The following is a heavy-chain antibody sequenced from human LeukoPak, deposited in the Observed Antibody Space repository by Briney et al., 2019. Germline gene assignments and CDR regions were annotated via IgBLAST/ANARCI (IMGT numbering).Heavy chain of an antibody. J-gene: IGHJ4*02. CDR3: ARGGGYDSFDY. V-gene: IGHV3-11*01. D-gene: IGHD5-12*01. CDR2: ISSSGRTV. CDR1: GFTFSDYY. Sequence: GGSLRLSCAASGFTFSDYYISWIRQAPGKGLEWISYISSSGRTVDQADSVKGRITISRDNAKNSVYLQMNSLRADDTAVYYCARGGGYDSFDYWGQGTQVTVSS.